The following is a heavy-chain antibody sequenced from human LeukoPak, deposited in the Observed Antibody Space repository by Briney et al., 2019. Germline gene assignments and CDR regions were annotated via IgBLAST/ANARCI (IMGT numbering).Heavy chain of an antibody. Sequence: GGSLRLSCAASGFTFSSYSMNWVRQAPGKGLEWVSSISSSSSYIYYADSVKGRFTISRDNAKNSLYLQMNSLRAEDTAVYYRARDRVMITFGGVIGYWGQGTLVTVSS. CDR3: ARDRVMITFGGVIGY. CDR2: ISSSSSYI. J-gene: IGHJ4*02. D-gene: IGHD3-16*01. V-gene: IGHV3-21*01. CDR1: GFTFSSYS.